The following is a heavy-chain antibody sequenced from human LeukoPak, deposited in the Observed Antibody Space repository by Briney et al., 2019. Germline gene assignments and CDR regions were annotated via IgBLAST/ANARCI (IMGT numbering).Heavy chain of an antibody. J-gene: IGHJ4*02. V-gene: IGHV4-59*01. CDR2: IYYSGST. D-gene: IGHD2-2*01. Sequence: PSETLSLTCTDPGGSISSYYWSWIRQPPGKGLEWIGYIYYSGSTNYNPSLKGRVTISVDTSKNQFSLKLSSVTAADTAVYYCAMTYCSSTSCYLGYWGQGTLVTVSS. CDR3: AMTYCSSTSCYLGY. CDR1: GGSISSYY.